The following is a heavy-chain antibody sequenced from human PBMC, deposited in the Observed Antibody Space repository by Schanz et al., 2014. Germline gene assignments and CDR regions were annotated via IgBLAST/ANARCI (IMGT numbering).Heavy chain of an antibody. Sequence: EVQLAESGGGLVQPGGSLRLSCAASTFTFSSDWMSWVRQAPGKGLEWVSSISSGGGSTYYADSVKGRFTISRDNAENTLFLQMNSLRAEDTAVYYCARKVVATIGGYYDNWGQGTLVIVSS. CDR3: ARKVVATIGGYYDN. CDR1: TFTFSSDW. J-gene: IGHJ4*02. D-gene: IGHD5-12*01. CDR2: ISSGGGST. V-gene: IGHV3-23*04.